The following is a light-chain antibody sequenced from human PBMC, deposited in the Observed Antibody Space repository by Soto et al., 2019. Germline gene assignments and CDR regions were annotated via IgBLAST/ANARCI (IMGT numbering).Light chain of an antibody. CDR1: SSDVGDYKY. Sequence: QSALTQAACVSGSPGQSVTISCTGASSDVGDYKYVSWFQQHPGKAPKLMIYEVSNRPSGVSNRFSGSKSGNTASLTISGLQAEDEADYYCSSYTSSSTYVFGTGTKVTVL. CDR2: EVS. V-gene: IGLV2-14*01. CDR3: SSYTSSSTYV. J-gene: IGLJ1*01.